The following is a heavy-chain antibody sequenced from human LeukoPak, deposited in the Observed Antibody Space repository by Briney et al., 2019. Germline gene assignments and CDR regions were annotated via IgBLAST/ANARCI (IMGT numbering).Heavy chain of an antibody. CDR3: ARDPGSSGWYFDY. D-gene: IGHD6-19*01. CDR2: ISSNGGST. J-gene: IGHJ4*02. CDR1: GFTFSSYA. V-gene: IGHV3-64*01. Sequence: GRSLRLSCAASGFTFSSYAMHWIRQAPGKGLEYVSAISSNGGSTYYANSVKGRFIISRDNSKNTLYLQMGSLRAEDMAVYYCARDPGSSGWYFDYWGQGTLVTVSS.